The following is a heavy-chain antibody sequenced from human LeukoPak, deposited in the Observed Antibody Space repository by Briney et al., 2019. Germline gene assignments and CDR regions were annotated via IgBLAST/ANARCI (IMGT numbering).Heavy chain of an antibody. V-gene: IGHV3-30*02. Sequence: PGGSLRLSCAASGFTLTGSGMHWGRRAPGKGLEWVSFSRDDGSRILYGESVKGRFAISRDNSENTLFLQLNSLRVEDSAVYYCAKAVVEYSYVLTYYMDVWGKGTTVTVSS. D-gene: IGHD5-18*01. CDR2: SRDDGSRI. CDR1: GFTLTGSG. CDR3: AKAVVEYSYVLTYYMDV. J-gene: IGHJ6*03.